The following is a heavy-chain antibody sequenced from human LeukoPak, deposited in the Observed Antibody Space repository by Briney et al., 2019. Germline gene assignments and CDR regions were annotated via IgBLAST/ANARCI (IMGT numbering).Heavy chain of an antibody. CDR2: ISSSSTYT. J-gene: IGHJ4*02. V-gene: IGHV3-11*06. CDR3: ARERYSGYYFDC. Sequence: TGGSLRLSCAASGFTFSDYYMSWIRQAPGKGLEWVSCISSSSTYTNYADSVKGRFTISRDNAKNSLYLEMNSLRAEDTAIYYCARERYSGYYFDCWGQGTLVTVSS. D-gene: IGHD5-18*01. CDR1: GFTFSDYY.